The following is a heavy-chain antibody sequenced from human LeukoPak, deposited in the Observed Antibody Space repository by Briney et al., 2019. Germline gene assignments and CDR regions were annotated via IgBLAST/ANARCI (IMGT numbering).Heavy chain of an antibody. Sequence: GASVKVSFKSSGYTFTVYYMHWVRQAPGQGLELMGIINPSGGRTSYAQKFHGRVTMTRDTSTSTVYMELSSRRSEDTAVYYCARTRGYSYGLFDYWGQGTLVTVSS. CDR1: GYTFTVYY. CDR3: ARTRGYSYGLFDY. J-gene: IGHJ4*02. V-gene: IGHV1-46*01. CDR2: INPSGGRT. D-gene: IGHD5-18*01.